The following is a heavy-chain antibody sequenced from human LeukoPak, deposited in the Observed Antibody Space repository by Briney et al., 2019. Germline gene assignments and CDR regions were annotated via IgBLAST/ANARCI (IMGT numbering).Heavy chain of an antibody. CDR2: IYYSGST. D-gene: IGHD6-13*01. J-gene: IGHJ4*02. Sequence: PSETLSLTCTFSGYSISSGYYWSWIRQPPGKGLEWIGYIYYSGSTNYNPSLKSRVTMSVDTSKNQFSLKLSSVTAAGTAVYYCAGSSSWYVEYYFDYWGQGTLVTVSS. CDR1: GYSISSGYY. CDR3: AGSSSWYVEYYFDY. V-gene: IGHV4-61*01.